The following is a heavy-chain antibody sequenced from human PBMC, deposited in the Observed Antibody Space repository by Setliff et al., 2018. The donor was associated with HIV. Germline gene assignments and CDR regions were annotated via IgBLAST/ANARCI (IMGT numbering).Heavy chain of an antibody. J-gene: IGHJ4*02. CDR2: ISFSGTNM. D-gene: IGHD3-22*01. CDR1: GFTFSGYE. Sequence: GGSLRLSCAASGFTFSGYEMNWVRQAPGKGLEWVSYISFSGTNMYYADSVKGRFTISRDNSKNTLYLQMNSLRAEDTAIYYCAKGFSRIVAVISDYWGLGTLVTV. V-gene: IGHV3-48*03. CDR3: AKGFSRIVAVISDY.